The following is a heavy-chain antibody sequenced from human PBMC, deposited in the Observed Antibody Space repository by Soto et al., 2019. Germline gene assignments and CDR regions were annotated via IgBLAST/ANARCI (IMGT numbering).Heavy chain of an antibody. J-gene: IGHJ5*02. Sequence: SETLSLTCTVYGGSFSGYYWSWIRQPPGKGLEWIGEINHSGSTNYNPSLKSRVTISVDTSKNQFSLKLSSVTAADTAVYYCARRGSSPKLKMSKKKSNWFDPWGQGTLVTVSS. CDR2: INHSGST. V-gene: IGHV4-34*01. CDR3: ARRGSSPKLKMSKKKSNWFDP. CDR1: GGSFSGYY. D-gene: IGHD6-13*01.